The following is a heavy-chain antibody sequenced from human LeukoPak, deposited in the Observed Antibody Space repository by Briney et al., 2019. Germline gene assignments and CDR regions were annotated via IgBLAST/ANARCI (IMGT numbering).Heavy chain of an antibody. CDR1: GFTFSSYS. Sequence: AGGSLRLSCAASGFTFSSYSMNWVRQAPGKGLEWVSSISSSSSYIYYADSVKGRFPISRDNAKNSLYLQMNSLRAEDTAVYYCARVDGYSYGFDYWGQGTLVTASS. V-gene: IGHV3-21*01. D-gene: IGHD5-18*01. J-gene: IGHJ4*02. CDR3: ARVDGYSYGFDY. CDR2: ISSSSSYI.